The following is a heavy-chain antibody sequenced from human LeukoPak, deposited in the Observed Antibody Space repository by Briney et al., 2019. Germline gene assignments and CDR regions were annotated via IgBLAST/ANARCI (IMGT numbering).Heavy chain of an antibody. Sequence: ASVKVSCKASGYTFTGYYMHWVRQAPGQGLEWMGWINPNSGGTNYAQKFQGRVTMTRDTSISTAYMELSRLRSDDTAVYYCARDISGTYYDSSGYSDYWGQGTQVTVSS. CDR1: GYTFTGYY. D-gene: IGHD3-22*01. CDR2: INPNSGGT. J-gene: IGHJ4*02. CDR3: ARDISGTYYDSSGYSDY. V-gene: IGHV1-2*02.